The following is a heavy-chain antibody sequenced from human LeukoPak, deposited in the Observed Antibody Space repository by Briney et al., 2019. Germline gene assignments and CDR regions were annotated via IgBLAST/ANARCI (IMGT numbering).Heavy chain of an antibody. CDR3: ARDPLRSSFDP. D-gene: IGHD6-13*01. CDR2: ISNSGST. CDR1: GGSITSHY. V-gene: IGHV4-59*11. J-gene: IGHJ5*02. Sequence: SETLSLTCSVSGGSITSHYWSWIRQPPGKGLEWIGYISNSGSTNYNPSLQSRVTISVDTSKNQFSLKMTSATAADTAVYFCARDPLRSSFDPWGQGILVTVSS.